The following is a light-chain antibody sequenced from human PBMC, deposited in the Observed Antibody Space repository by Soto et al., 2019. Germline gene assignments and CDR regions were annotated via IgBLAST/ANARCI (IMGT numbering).Light chain of an antibody. CDR3: QQYGSSPLT. CDR2: AAS. V-gene: IGKV3-20*01. CDR1: HSVNSNS. J-gene: IGKJ4*01. Sequence: EIVLTQSPGTLSLSPGERATLSCGASHSVNSNSFAWYQQKPGQAPRLLFYAASNRATGVPDRFSGSGSGTDFTLTISRLEPEDFAVYHCQQYGSSPLTFGGGTKVEIK.